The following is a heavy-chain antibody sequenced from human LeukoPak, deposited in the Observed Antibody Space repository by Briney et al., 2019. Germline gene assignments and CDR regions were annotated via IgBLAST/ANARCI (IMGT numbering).Heavy chain of an antibody. D-gene: IGHD2-2*02. Sequence: PSETLPLTCTVSGASITSYYWIWIRQPPGKGLEWIGYIYYSGSTNHNPSLKSRVTISIDTSKNQFSLNLSSVTAADTAVYYCARVPSIGCFTDWGQGTLVTVSS. J-gene: IGHJ4*02. V-gene: IGHV4-59*01. CDR2: IYYSGST. CDR1: GASITSYY. CDR3: ARVPSIGCFTD.